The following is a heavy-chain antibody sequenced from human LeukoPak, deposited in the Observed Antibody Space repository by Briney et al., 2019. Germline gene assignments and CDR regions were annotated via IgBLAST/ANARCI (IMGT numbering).Heavy chain of an antibody. CDR1: GFTFSGYA. CDR3: VRAHRFYDYLTGYREYFFDS. D-gene: IGHD3-9*01. V-gene: IGHV3-48*04. Sequence: GGSLRLSCAASGFTFSGYAMSWVRRAPGKGLEWLSYIGISNGAEYYADSVKGRFTISRDIAKNSLFLQMNSLRAEDSAVYYCVRAHRFYDYLTGYREYFFDSWGQGTLVTVSS. CDR2: IGISNGAE. J-gene: IGHJ4*02.